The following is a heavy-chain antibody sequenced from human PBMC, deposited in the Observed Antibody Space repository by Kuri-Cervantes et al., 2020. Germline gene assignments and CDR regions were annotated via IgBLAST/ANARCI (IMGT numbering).Heavy chain of an antibody. Sequence: GGSLRLSCAASGFTFSTYVMHWVRQAPGKGLEWVAVISHDGSFKNHADSVKGRFTISRDNSKITLYLQINSLRAEDTAVYYCARALLRFLEWLLYRCAFDIWGQGTMVTVSS. CDR1: GFTFSTYV. V-gene: IGHV3-30*04. J-gene: IGHJ3*02. CDR3: ARALLRFLEWLLYRCAFDI. CDR2: ISHDGSFK. D-gene: IGHD3-3*01.